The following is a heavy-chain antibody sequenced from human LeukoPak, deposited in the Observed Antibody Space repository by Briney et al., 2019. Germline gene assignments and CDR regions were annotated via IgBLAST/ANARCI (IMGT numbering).Heavy chain of an antibody. CDR2: IYYSGSS. J-gene: IGHJ5*02. Sequence: SETLSLTCTVSRGSVSSNFWNWIRQPPGKGLEWIGYIYYSGSSDYNPSLKSRLTISLDTSKKQISLKLTSVTAADTAVYYCAGGRAIVSPWAQGTLVTVSS. CDR1: RGSVSSNF. V-gene: IGHV4-59*02. D-gene: IGHD5-18*01. CDR3: AGGRAIVSP.